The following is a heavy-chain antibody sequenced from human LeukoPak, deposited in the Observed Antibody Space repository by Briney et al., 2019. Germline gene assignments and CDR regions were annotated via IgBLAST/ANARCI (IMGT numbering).Heavy chain of an antibody. Sequence: ASVTVSCKASGGTFSNYAISWVRQTPGQGLEWMGRIIPILDTTNYAQNFQGRITITADKSTTTAHMELSSLRSEDTAIYYCARDGSYCASSVCYGYFQHWGQGTLVTVSS. CDR3: ARDGSYCASSVCYGYFQH. CDR2: IIPILDTT. V-gene: IGHV1-69*04. CDR1: GGTFSNYA. D-gene: IGHD2-8*01. J-gene: IGHJ1*01.